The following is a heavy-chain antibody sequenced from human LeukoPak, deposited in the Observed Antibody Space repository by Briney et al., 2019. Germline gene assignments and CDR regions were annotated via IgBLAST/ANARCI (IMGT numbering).Heavy chain of an antibody. CDR2: IYYSGST. J-gene: IGHJ3*02. D-gene: IGHD6-13*01. CDR1: GGSVSNYF. Sequence: SETLSLTYTVSGGSVSNYFWSWIRQPPGKGLEWIGYIYYSGSTNYNPSLKSRVTISVDTSKNQFSLKLSSVTAADTAVYYCARYSSSQDAFDIWGQGTMVTVSS. V-gene: IGHV4-59*02. CDR3: ARYSSSQDAFDI.